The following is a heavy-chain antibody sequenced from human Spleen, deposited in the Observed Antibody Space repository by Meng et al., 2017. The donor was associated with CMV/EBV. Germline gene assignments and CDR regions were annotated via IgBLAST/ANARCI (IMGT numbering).Heavy chain of an antibody. Sequence: LSLTCAASGFTFSSYSMNWVRQAPGKGLEWVSSISSRSSYIYYADSVKGRFTISRDNAKNSLYLQMNSLRAEDTAVYYCAKDNGDYFDYWGQGILVTVSS. V-gene: IGHV3-21*01. J-gene: IGHJ4*02. CDR2: ISSRSSYI. CDR1: GFTFSSYS. CDR3: AKDNGDYFDY. D-gene: IGHD3-10*01.